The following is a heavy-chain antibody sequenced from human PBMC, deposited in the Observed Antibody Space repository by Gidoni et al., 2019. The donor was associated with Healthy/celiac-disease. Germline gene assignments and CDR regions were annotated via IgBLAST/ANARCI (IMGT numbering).Heavy chain of an antibody. CDR2: IIPILGRA. J-gene: IGHJ4*02. V-gene: IGHV1-69*08. CDR1: GGTFSSCT. CDR3: ARDSRYYYDSSGYYFSY. Sequence: QVQLVQSGAEVKKPGSSVKVSCKASGGTFSSCTISWVRQAPGQGLEWMGRIIPILGRANYAQKFQGRVTITADKSTSTAYMELSSLRSEDTAVYYCARDSRYYYDSSGYYFSYWGQGTLVTVSS. D-gene: IGHD3-22*01.